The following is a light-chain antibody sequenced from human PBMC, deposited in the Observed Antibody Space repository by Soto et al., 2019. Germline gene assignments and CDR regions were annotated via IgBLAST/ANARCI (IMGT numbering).Light chain of an antibody. CDR2: GAS. Sequence: EIVLTQSPGSLSLSPGERATLSCRASQSVTKSLAWYQQKPGQAPRLLIYGASSRATGIPDRFSGSGSGTDFTLTISSLEPEDFAVYYCQQYGGSPRTFGQGTKVDIK. J-gene: IGKJ1*01. CDR3: QQYGGSPRT. V-gene: IGKV3-20*01. CDR1: QSVTKS.